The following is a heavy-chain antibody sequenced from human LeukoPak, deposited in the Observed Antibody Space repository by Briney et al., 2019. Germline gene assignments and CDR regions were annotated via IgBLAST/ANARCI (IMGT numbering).Heavy chain of an antibody. CDR1: GFRFSYHD. Sequence: PGWSLRLSCAASGFRFSYHDMHWVRQAPGKGLEFVSSIGAAGAHTFYADSVKGRFTISRDNFQSTMYLQMDGLRPEDSAVYYCARELGGTKTGGFDIWGQGTVVTVSS. CDR2: IGAAGAHT. D-gene: IGHD1-14*01. CDR3: ARELGGTKTGGFDI. V-gene: IGHV3-64*02. J-gene: IGHJ3*02.